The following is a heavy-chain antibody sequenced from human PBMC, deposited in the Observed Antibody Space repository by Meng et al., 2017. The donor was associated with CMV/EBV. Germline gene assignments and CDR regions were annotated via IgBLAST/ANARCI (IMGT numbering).Heavy chain of an antibody. V-gene: IGHV3-11*01. J-gene: IGHJ4*02. D-gene: IGHD3-3*01. CDR3: ARVGRFLEWLDPEYYFDY. CDR1: GFTFSDYY. Sequence: GESLKISCAASGFTFSDYYMSWIRQAPGKGLEWVSYISSSGSTIYHADSVKGRFTISRDNAKNSLYLQMNSLRAEDTAVYYCARVGRFLEWLDPEYYFDYWGQGTLVTVSS. CDR2: ISSSGSTI.